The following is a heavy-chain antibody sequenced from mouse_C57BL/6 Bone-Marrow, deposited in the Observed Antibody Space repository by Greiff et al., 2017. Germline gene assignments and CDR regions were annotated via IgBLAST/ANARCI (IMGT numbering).Heavy chain of an antibody. CDR2: IDPENGDT. D-gene: IGHD2-3*01. CDR1: GFNIKDDY. CDR3: ARWGLYYFDY. V-gene: IGHV14-4*01. Sequence: VQLQQSGAELVRPGASVKLSCTASGFNIKDDYMHWVKQRPEQGLEWIGWIDPENGDTEYASKFQGKATITADTSSSTAYMQLSSLTSEDSAVYYCARWGLYYFDYWGQGTTLTVSS. J-gene: IGHJ2*01.